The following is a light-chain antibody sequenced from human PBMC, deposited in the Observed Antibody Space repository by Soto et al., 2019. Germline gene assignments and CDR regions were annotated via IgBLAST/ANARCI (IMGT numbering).Light chain of an antibody. CDR1: SSDVGGYNS. V-gene: IGLV2-14*01. Sequence: QSALTQPASVSGSPGQSITISCTGTSSDVGGYNSVSWYQQHPDRAPKLMIYEVSNRPSGVSNRFSGSKSGNTASLTISGLQAEDEADYYCTSYSTTNTPPYVFGTGTKLTVL. CDR2: EVS. J-gene: IGLJ1*01. CDR3: TSYSTTNTPPYV.